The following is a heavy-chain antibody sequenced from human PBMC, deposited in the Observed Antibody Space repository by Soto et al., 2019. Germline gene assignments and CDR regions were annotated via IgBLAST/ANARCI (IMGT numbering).Heavy chain of an antibody. V-gene: IGHV1-69*13. CDR1: GGTFSSYA. CDR2: IIPIFGTA. Sequence: SVKVSCKASGGTFSSYAISWVRQAPGQGLEWMGGIIPIFGTANYAQKFQGRVTITADESTSTAYMELSSLRSEDTAVYYCARDLRYPRNWFDPWGQGTLVTVSS. CDR3: ARDLRYPRNWFDP. D-gene: IGHD2-2*02. J-gene: IGHJ5*02.